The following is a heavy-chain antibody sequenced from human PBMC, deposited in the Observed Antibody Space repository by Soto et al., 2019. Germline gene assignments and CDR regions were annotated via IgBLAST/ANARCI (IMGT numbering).Heavy chain of an antibody. Sequence: SQTLSLTCAISGDSVSSNSAAWNWIRQSPSRGLEWLGRTYYRSKWYNDYAVSVKSRITINPDTSKNQFSLQLNSVTPEDTAVYYCAREGRVVGATYYCYGMDVWGQGTTVTVSS. D-gene: IGHD1-26*01. CDR3: AREGRVVGATYYCYGMDV. V-gene: IGHV6-1*01. CDR2: TYYRSKWYN. J-gene: IGHJ6*02. CDR1: GDSVSSNSAA.